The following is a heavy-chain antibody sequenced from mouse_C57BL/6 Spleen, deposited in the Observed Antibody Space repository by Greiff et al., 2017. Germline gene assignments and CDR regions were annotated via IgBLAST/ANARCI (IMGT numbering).Heavy chain of an antibody. CDR2: IDPSDSET. CDR1: GYTFTSYW. CDR3: ARSLNWGYFDV. Sequence: VQLQQPGAELVRPGSSVKLSCKASGYTFTSYWMHWVKQRPIQGLEWIGNIDPSDSETHYNQKFKDKATLTVDKSSSTAYMQLSSLTSEVSAVYYCARSLNWGYFDVWGTGTTVTVSS. J-gene: IGHJ1*03. D-gene: IGHD4-1*01. V-gene: IGHV1-52*01.